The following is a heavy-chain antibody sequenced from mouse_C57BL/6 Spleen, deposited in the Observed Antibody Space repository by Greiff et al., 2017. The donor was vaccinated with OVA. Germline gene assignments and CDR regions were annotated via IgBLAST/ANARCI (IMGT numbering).Heavy chain of an antibody. J-gene: IGHJ4*01. CDR2: INPSNGGT. V-gene: IGHV1-53*01. D-gene: IGHD1-1*01. CDR1: GYTFTSYW. CDR3: ARTYGYYYGSSPGAMDY. Sequence: QVQLQQPGTELVKPGASVKLSCKASGYTFTSYWMHWVKQRPGQGLEWIGNINPSNGGTNYNEKFKSKATLTVDKSSSTAYMQLSSLTSEDYAVYYCARTYGYYYGSSPGAMDYWGQGTSVTVSS.